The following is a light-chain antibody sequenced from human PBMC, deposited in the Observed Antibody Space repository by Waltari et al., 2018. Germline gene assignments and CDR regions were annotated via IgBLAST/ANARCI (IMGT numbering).Light chain of an antibody. CDR2: DNN. V-gene: IGLV1-40*01. J-gene: IGLJ2*01. CDR1: SSNIGAGYD. CDR3: QSYDRSLSGSV. Sequence: QSVLTQPPSVSGAPGQRVTISCTGSSSNIGAGYDVRWYQQLPGTAPKLLIYDNNNRPSGVPDRFSGSKSGTSASLAITGLQAEDEADYYCQSYDRSLSGSVFGGGTKLTVL.